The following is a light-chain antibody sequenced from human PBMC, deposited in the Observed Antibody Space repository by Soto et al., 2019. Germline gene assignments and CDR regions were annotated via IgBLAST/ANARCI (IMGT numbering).Light chain of an antibody. CDR2: GVT. V-gene: IGLV2-14*03. CDR3: SSFTSNRIYV. J-gene: IGLJ1*01. CDR1: HNDIGTYDY. Sequence: QSGLTQPTSVSGSPGQSITISCTGNHNDIGTYDYVSWYQQHPGRAPRLLIYGVTTRPSGISGRFSASKSGLTASLTISGLQPEDEADYYCSSFTSNRIYVFGPGTKVTVL.